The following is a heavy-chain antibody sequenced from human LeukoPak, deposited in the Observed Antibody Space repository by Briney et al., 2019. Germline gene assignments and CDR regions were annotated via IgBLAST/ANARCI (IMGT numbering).Heavy chain of an antibody. D-gene: IGHD3-10*01. Sequence: GASVKVSCKASGYTFTSYGISWLRQAPGQGLERMGWISAYKGNTNYAQKLQGRVTMTTDTSTSTAYMELRSLRSDDTAVYYCARAGVDYYAYYFDYWGQGTLVTVSS. J-gene: IGHJ4*02. CDR2: ISAYKGNT. CDR3: ARAGVDYYAYYFDY. CDR1: GYTFTSYG. V-gene: IGHV1-18*01.